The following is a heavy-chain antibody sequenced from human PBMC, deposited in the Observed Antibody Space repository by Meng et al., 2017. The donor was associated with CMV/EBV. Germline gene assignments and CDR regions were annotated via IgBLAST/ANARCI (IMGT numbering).Heavy chain of an antibody. CDR2: IIPILGIA. Sequence: SVKVSCKASGGTFSSYAISWVRQAPGHGLEWMGGIIPILGIANYAQKFQGRVTITADKSTSTAYMELSSLRSEDTAVYYCARSAPSRSITMIVVVIDPLYYYGMDVWGQGTTVTVSS. J-gene: IGHJ6*02. V-gene: IGHV1-69*10. CDR1: GGTFSSYA. D-gene: IGHD3-22*01. CDR3: ARSAPSRSITMIVVVIDPLYYYGMDV.